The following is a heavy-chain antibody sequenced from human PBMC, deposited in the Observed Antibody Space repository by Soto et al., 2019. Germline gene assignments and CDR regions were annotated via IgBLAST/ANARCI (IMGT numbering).Heavy chain of an antibody. CDR3: ATSFRYFDN. V-gene: IGHV3-23*01. CDR2: ISGRGTNT. Sequence: EVQLLESGGGLVQPGGSLRLSCAASGSISTTTPLSWVRQAPGKGLEWVSTISGRGTNTYYADSVKGRFIISRDNLKNPVNLQMNGLGVEDTAIYYCATSFRYFDNWGQGTRVTVSS. J-gene: IGHJ4*02. CDR1: GSISTTTP.